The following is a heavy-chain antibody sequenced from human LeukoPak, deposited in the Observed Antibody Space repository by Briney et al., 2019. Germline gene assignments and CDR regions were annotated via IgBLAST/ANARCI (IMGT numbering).Heavy chain of an antibody. J-gene: IGHJ4*02. V-gene: IGHV3-23*01. D-gene: IGHD3-22*01. Sequence: GGSLRLSGAASGFTFSSYAMNWVRQAAVKGLEWVSTISGSGRDTYYADSVKGRFTISRDNSNNTLYLQMNSLRAEDTAVYYCAADYYDSSGYYPDVDYWGQGVLVTVSS. CDR1: GFTFSSYA. CDR3: AADYYDSSGYYPDVDY. CDR2: ISGSGRDT.